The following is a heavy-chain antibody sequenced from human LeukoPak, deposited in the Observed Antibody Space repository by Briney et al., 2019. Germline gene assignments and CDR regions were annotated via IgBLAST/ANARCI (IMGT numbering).Heavy chain of an antibody. CDR1: GFTFSSYG. V-gene: IGHV3-33*01. D-gene: IGHD1-26*01. J-gene: IGHJ4*02. CDR3: ARGMLPTIVGAYYFDY. Sequence: GGSLRLSCAASGFTFSSYGMHWVRQAPGKGLEWVAVMWYDGSNKYYADSVKGRFTISRDNSKNTLYLQMNSLRAEDTAVYYCARGMLPTIVGAYYFDYWGQGTLVTVSS. CDR2: MWYDGSNK.